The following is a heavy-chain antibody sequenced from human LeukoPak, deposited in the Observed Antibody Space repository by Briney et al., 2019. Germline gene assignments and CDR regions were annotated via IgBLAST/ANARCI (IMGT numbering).Heavy chain of an antibody. CDR1: GFTFSSYA. Sequence: GGSQRLSCAASGFTFSSYAMSWVRQASGKGLEWGSAISGSGASTYYADSVKGRFTISRDNSKNTLYLQMNSLRAEDTAVYYCAKGARYYGSGPGLQNLYYFDYWGQGTLVTVSS. J-gene: IGHJ4*02. CDR2: ISGSGAST. V-gene: IGHV3-23*01. D-gene: IGHD3-10*01. CDR3: AKGARYYGSGPGLQNLYYFDY.